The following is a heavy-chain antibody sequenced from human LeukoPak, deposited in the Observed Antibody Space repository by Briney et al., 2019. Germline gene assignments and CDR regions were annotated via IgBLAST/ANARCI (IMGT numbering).Heavy chain of an antibody. CDR2: IYYSGST. CDR3: AREAVDTAMVDY. CDR1: GGSISSGDYY. D-gene: IGHD5-18*01. V-gene: IGHV4-30-4*08. J-gene: IGHJ4*02. Sequence: SETLSLTCTVSGGSISSGDYYWRWIRQPPGTGLEWIGYIYYSGSTYYNPSLKSRVTISVDTSKNQFSLKLSSVTAADTAVYYWAREAVDTAMVDYWGQGTLVTVSS.